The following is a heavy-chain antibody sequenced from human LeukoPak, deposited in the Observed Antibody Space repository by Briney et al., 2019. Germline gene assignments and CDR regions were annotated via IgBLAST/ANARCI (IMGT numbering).Heavy chain of an antibody. V-gene: IGHV3-30*18. CDR1: GFTFSSYG. CDR2: ISYDGSNK. D-gene: IGHD5-12*01. J-gene: IGHJ4*02. CDR3: AKERRGYDWRVFDY. Sequence: GGSLTLSCAASGFTFSSYGMHWLRQAPGKGLEGVAVISYDGSNKYYADSVKGRFTISRDNSKNTLYLQMNSLRAEDTAVYYCAKERRGYDWRVFDYWGQGTLVTVSS.